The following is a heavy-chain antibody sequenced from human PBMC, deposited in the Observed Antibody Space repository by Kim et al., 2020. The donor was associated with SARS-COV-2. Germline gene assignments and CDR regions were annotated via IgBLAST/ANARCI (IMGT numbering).Heavy chain of an antibody. Sequence: NPSLKGRVTISVDTSKNQFSLELSSVTAADTAVYYCARGASSGVKYYFDYWGQGTLVTVSS. V-gene: IGHV4-59*09. J-gene: IGHJ4*02. CDR3: ARGASSGVKYYFDY. D-gene: IGHD6-19*01.